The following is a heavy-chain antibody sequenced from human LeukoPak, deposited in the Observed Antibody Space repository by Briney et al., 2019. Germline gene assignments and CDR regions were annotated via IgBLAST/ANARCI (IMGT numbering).Heavy chain of an antibody. CDR2: ISSSSSTI. Sequence: GGSLRLSCAASGFTFSSYSMNWVRQAPGKGLEWVSHISSSSSTIYYADSVKGRFTISRDNAKNSLLLQMNSLRAEDTAVYYCARGTPTTRDFDYWGQGTLVTVSS. D-gene: IGHD4-11*01. J-gene: IGHJ4*02. V-gene: IGHV3-48*04. CDR3: ARGTPTTRDFDY. CDR1: GFTFSSYS.